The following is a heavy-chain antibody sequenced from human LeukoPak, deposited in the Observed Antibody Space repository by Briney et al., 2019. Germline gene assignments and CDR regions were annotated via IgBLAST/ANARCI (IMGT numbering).Heavy chain of an antibody. CDR3: AWERYSSSPIDY. Sequence: SETLSLTCTVSGGSISSYYWSWIRQRPGKGQERNWYVYYSGSTNYNPNLKLRSTITVDASKSQFSLNLSSATATAADAAFYAWERYSSSPIDYWGQGTLVTVSS. CDR2: VYYSGST. D-gene: IGHD6-6*01. J-gene: IGHJ4*02. V-gene: IGHV4-59*13. CDR1: GGSISSYY.